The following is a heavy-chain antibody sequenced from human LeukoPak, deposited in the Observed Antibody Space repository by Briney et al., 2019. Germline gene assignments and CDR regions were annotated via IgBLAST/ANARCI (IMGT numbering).Heavy chain of an antibody. V-gene: IGHV3-30*18. CDR3: AKGALLWFGELLSTQRDYFDY. D-gene: IGHD3-10*01. CDR2: ISYDGSNK. J-gene: IGHJ4*02. CDR1: GFTFSSYG. Sequence: QPGGSLRLSCAASGFTFSSYGMHWVRQAPGKGLEWVAVISYDGSNKYYADSVKGRFTISRDNSKNTLYLQMNSLRAEDTAVYYCAKGALLWFGELLSTQRDYFDYWGQGTLVTVSS.